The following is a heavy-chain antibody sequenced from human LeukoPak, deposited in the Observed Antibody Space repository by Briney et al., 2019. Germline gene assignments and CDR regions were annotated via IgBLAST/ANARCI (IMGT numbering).Heavy chain of an antibody. CDR2: INPNSGGT. J-gene: IGHJ4*02. D-gene: IGHD2-15*01. CDR1: GYTFTGYY. CDR3: ARALGYCSGGSCYGFAY. V-gene: IGHV1-2*02. Sequence: ASVKVSCKASGYTFTGYYMHWVRQAPGQGLEWMGWINPNSGGTNYAQKFQGRVTMTRDTSISTAYMELSRLRSDDTAVYYCARALGYCSGGSCYGFAYWGQGTLVTVSS.